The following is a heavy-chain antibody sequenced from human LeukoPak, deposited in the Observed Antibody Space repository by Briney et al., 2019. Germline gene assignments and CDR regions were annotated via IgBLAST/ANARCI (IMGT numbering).Heavy chain of an antibody. CDR3: AKDVNDQDTAGPFGN. V-gene: IGHV3-30*02. CDR2: IRYDGSNK. CDR1: GFTFSSYG. Sequence: PGGSLRLSCAASGFTFSSYGMHWVRQAPGKGLEWVAFIRYDGSNKYYADSVKGRFTISRDNSKNTLYLQMNSLRAEDTAVYYCAKDVNDQDTAGPFGNWGQGTLVTVSS. D-gene: IGHD5-18*01. J-gene: IGHJ4*02.